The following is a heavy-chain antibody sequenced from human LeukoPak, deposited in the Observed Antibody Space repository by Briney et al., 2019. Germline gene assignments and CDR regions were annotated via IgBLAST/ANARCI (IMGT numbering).Heavy chain of an antibody. CDR1: GFTFRGSA. D-gene: IGHD5-24*01. J-gene: IGHJ3*02. CDR3: TRRRVLENDAFDI. Sequence: GGSLRLSCAASGFTFRGSAMHWVRQASGKGLEWVGRIRSKANSYATAYAASVKGRFTISRDDSKNTAYLQMNSLKTEDTAVYYCTRRRVLENDAFDIWGQGTMVTVSS. V-gene: IGHV3-73*01. CDR2: IRSKANSYAT.